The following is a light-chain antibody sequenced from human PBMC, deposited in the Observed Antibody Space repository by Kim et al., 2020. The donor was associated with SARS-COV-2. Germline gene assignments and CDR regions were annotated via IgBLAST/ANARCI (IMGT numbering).Light chain of an antibody. J-gene: IGLJ1*01. V-gene: IGLV2-11*01. Sequence: GQSVTVSSTGASSVVGGYNYVSWYQQFPDKAPKLIIYDITRRPSGVPDRFAGSRSGNTASLTISGLQAEDEADYYCCSYAGNYAFVFGTGAKVTVL. CDR3: CSYAGNYAFV. CDR1: SSVVGGYNY. CDR2: DIT.